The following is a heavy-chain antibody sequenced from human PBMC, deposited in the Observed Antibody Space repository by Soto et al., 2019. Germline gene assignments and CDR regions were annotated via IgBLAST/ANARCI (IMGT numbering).Heavy chain of an antibody. CDR1: GGTFSSYT. J-gene: IGHJ6*02. CDR2: LIPILGIA. D-gene: IGHD2-15*01. Sequence: QVQLVQSGAEVKKPGSSVKVSCKASGGTFSSYTISWVRQAPGQGLEWMGRLIPILGIANYAQKFQGRGTITADKSTSTAYMELSSLRSGDTAVYYCASVESMDVWGQGTTVTVSS. V-gene: IGHV1-69*02. CDR3: ASVESMDV.